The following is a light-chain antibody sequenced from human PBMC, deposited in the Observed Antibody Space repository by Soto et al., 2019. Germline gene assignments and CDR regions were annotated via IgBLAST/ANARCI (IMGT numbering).Light chain of an antibody. CDR1: QNVSSNY. CDR3: QLYDNAPQVT. CDR2: SAS. J-gene: IGKJ4*01. V-gene: IGKV3-20*01. Sequence: EIVLTQSPGTLSLSPGGRATLSCRASQNVSSNYLAGYQHKPGQTPRLLIYSASNRATGIPDRFSGSGSGTEFTLTVSRLEAEDFAVYYCQLYDNAPQVTFGGGTKVEIK.